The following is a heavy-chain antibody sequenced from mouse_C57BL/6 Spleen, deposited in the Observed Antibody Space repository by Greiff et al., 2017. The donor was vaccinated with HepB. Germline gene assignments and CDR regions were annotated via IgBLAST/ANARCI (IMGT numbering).Heavy chain of an antibody. Sequence: QVQLQQSGAELMKPGASVKLSCKATGYTFTGYWIEWVKQRPGHGLEWIGEILPGSGSTNYNEKFKGKATFTADTSSNTAYMQLSSLTTEDSAIYYCARDLTDYDYDYDAMDYWGQGTSVTVSS. CDR2: ILPGSGST. J-gene: IGHJ4*01. V-gene: IGHV1-9*01. D-gene: IGHD2-4*01. CDR3: ARDLTDYDYDYDAMDY. CDR1: GYTFTGYW.